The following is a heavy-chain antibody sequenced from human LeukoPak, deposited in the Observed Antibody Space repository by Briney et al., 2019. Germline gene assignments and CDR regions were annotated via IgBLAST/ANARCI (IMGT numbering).Heavy chain of an antibody. CDR2: IRSKANSYAT. J-gene: IGHJ5*02. CDR1: GFSFSIYG. V-gene: IGHV3-73*01. CDR3: TRFSSFDP. D-gene: IGHD6-6*01. Sequence: GGSLRLSCAASGFSFSIYGMHWVRQASGKGLEWVGRIRSKANSYATAYAASVKGRFTISRDDSKNTAYLQMNSLKTEDTAVYYCTRFSSFDPWGQGTLVTVSS.